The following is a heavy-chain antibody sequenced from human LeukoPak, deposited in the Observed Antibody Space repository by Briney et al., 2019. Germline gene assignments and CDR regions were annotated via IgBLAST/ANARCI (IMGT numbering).Heavy chain of an antibody. V-gene: IGHV1-18*01. CDR2: ISAYNGNT. J-gene: IGHJ4*02. D-gene: IGHD3-9*01. CDR1: GYTFTSYG. Sequence: ASVKVSCNASGYTFTSYGISWVRQAPGQGLERMGWISAYNGNTTYAQKLQGRVTMTTDTSTSTAYMELRSLRSEDTAVYYCARGPYFDWLLRFDYWGQGTLVTVSS. CDR3: ARGPYFDWLLRFDY.